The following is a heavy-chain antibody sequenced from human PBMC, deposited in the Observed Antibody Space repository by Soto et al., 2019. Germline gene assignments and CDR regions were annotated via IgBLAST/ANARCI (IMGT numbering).Heavy chain of an antibody. D-gene: IGHD3-10*01. Sequence: PSETLSLACTVSGDSVSSGSYYWSWIRQPPGKGLEWIGYIYYSGSTNYNPSLKSRVTISVDTSKNQFSLKLSSVTAADTAVYYCARSALWFGELLYHRGQRTLVTVSS. CDR3: ARSALWFGELLYH. CDR2: IYYSGST. V-gene: IGHV4-61*01. CDR1: GDSVSSGSYY. J-gene: IGHJ4*02.